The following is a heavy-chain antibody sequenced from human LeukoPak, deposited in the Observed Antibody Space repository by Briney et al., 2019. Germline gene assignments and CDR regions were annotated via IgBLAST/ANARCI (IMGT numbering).Heavy chain of an antibody. CDR2: FGGSGGKT. CDR3: AKRALGSKGYFDY. Sequence: GGSLRLSCAASGFTFSSYAMNWVRQAPGKGLEWVSGFGGSGGKTFYADSVKGRFTISRDNSKNTLYLQMNSLRAEDTAIYHCAKRALGSKGYFDYWGQGTLVTVSS. CDR1: GFTFSSYA. J-gene: IGHJ4*02. D-gene: IGHD3-16*02. V-gene: IGHV3-23*01.